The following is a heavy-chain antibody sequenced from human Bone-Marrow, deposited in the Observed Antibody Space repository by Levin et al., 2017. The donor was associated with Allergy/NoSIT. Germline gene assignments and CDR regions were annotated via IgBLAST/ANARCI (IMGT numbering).Heavy chain of an antibody. CDR1: GFTFSNYG. CDR3: AKEYCSGGSCFGFHFDY. D-gene: IGHD2-15*01. V-gene: IGHV3-30*18. CDR2: ISYDGRNK. Sequence: PGGSLRLSCAASGFTFSNYGMHWVRQAPGKGLEWVAIISYDGRNKYYADSVKGRFTISRDNSKNTLYVQMNSLRPEDTAVYYCAKEYCSGGSCFGFHFDYWGQGTLVTVSS. J-gene: IGHJ4*02.